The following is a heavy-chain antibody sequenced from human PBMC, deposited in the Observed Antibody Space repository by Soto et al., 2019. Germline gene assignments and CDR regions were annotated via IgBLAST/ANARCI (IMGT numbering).Heavy chain of an antibody. CDR3: AAHYDFWSGSSTGTDGMDV. CDR1: EFTFSDYY. J-gene: IGHJ6*02. V-gene: IGHV3-11*01. Sequence: QVQLVESGGGLVKPGGSLRLSCAASEFTFSDYYMSWIRQAPGKGLEWVSYISSSGSTIYYSDSVKGRFTISRDNANYSLEGQMNKLIAEDKAVDYCAAHYDFWSGSSTGTDGMDVFGQGTTVTVSS. CDR2: ISSSGSTI. D-gene: IGHD3-3*01.